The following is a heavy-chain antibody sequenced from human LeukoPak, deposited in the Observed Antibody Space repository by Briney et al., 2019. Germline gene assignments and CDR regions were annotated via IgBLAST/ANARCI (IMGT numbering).Heavy chain of an antibody. V-gene: IGHV3-73*01. J-gene: IGHJ4*02. D-gene: IGHD3-10*01. Sequence: GGSLRLSCAASGFTFSGSAMHWVRQASGKGLEWVGRIRSKANSYATAYAASVKGRFTISRDDSKNTAYLQMDSLKTEDTAVYYCTRGMDYYGSGSYYSVWGQGTLVTVSS. CDR1: GFTFSGSA. CDR2: IRSKANSYAT. CDR3: TRGMDYYGSGSYYSV.